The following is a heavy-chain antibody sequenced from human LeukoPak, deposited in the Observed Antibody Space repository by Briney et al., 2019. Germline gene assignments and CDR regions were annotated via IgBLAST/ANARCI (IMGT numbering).Heavy chain of an antibody. CDR2: INHSGST. Sequence: PSETLSLTCTVSGGSISSYYWSWIRQPPGKGLEWIGEINHSGSTNYNPSLKSRVTISVDTSKNQFSLKLSSVTAADTAVYYCARGNDILTGYPFDYWGQGTLATVSS. CDR1: GGSISSYY. CDR3: ARGNDILTGYPFDY. V-gene: IGHV4-34*01. D-gene: IGHD3-9*01. J-gene: IGHJ4*02.